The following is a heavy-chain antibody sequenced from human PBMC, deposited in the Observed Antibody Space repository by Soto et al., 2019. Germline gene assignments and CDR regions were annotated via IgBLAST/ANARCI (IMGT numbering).Heavy chain of an antibody. CDR3: AAYADGPYRPPYDY. CDR2: IVPSGSRA. J-gene: IGHJ4*02. CDR1: GFTFSTSV. Sequence: QPGGSLRLSCAASGFTFSTSVMAWVRRAPGKGLEWISSIVPSGSRAFYADSVKGRFTISRDNSRTTLYLQLNSLRVDDTAVYYCAAYADGPYRPPYDYWGQGTLVTVSS. V-gene: IGHV3-23*05.